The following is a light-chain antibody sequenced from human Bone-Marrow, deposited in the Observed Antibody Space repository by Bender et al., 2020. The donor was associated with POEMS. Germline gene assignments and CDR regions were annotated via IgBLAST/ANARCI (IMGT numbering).Light chain of an antibody. Sequence: QSVLTQPPSASGTPGQRVTISCSGSSSNIGSNTVNWYQQLPGTAPKLLIYSNDQRPSAVPDRFSGSKSGTSASLAISGLQSEDEADYYCASWDDSLNGGFGGVFGGGTKLTVL. CDR3: ASWDDSLNGGFGGV. J-gene: IGLJ3*02. CDR1: SSNIGSNT. V-gene: IGLV1-44*01. CDR2: SND.